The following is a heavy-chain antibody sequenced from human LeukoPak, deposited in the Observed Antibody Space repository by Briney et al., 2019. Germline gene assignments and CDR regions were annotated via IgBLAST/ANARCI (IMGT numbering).Heavy chain of an antibody. Sequence: GGSLRLSCTVSGFTVSSNSMSWVRQAPGKGLEWVSFIYSDNTHYLHSVKGRFTISRDNSKNSLYLQMNSLRAEDTAVYYCARRAGAYSHPYDYWGQGTLVTVSS. V-gene: IGHV3-53*01. D-gene: IGHD4/OR15-4a*01. J-gene: IGHJ4*02. CDR2: IYSDNT. CDR3: ARRAGAYSHPYDY. CDR1: GFTVSSNS.